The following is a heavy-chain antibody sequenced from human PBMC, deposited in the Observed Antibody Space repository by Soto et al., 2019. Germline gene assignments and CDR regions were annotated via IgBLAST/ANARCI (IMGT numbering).Heavy chain of an antibody. CDR3: ATGGGYDSCDL. V-gene: IGHV4-30-2*06. D-gene: IGHD2-15*01. CDR2: IGNLDTT. Sequence: RSLTSSVCGVAVTYGGYSWRWLRPSPEKGLEWLGDIGNLDTTYYNPSFKSRRSLSIDRTRNQLSMSMCSMTDSDKAVSYCATGGGYDSCDLWGQRSLSTSSS. CDR1: GVAVTYGGYS. J-gene: IGHJ5*02.